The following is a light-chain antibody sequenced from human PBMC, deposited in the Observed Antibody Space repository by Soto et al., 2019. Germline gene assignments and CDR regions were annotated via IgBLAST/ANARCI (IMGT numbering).Light chain of an antibody. Sequence: QSVLTQPPSVSAAPGQMVTISCSGSSSNIGNNYVSWYQQLPGTAPKLLIYDNNKRPSGIPDLFSGSKSGTSATLGITGLQTGDEADYYCEAWDSSLYVVIFGGGTKLTVL. CDR2: DNN. V-gene: IGLV1-51*01. CDR1: SSNIGNNY. J-gene: IGLJ2*01. CDR3: EAWDSSLYVVI.